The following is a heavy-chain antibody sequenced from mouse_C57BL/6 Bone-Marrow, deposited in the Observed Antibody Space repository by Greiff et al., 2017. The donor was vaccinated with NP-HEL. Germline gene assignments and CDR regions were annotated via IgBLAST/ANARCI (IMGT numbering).Heavy chain of an antibody. Sequence: QVQLQQPGAELVKPGTSVKVSCKASGYTFTSSWMHWVKQRPGQGLEWIGRIHPSDSDTNYNQKFTGKATLPVDNSSSTAYIQLSSLSSEDSAVYCCAISIRTISGFGYWGQGTTLPVSS. CDR3: AISIRTISGFGY. CDR1: GYTFTSSW. J-gene: IGHJ2*01. CDR2: IHPSDSDT. D-gene: IGHD3-2*02. V-gene: IGHV1-74*01.